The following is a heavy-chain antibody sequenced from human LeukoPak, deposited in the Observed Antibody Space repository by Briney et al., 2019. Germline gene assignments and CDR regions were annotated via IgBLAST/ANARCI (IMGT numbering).Heavy chain of an antibody. CDR2: IYSSGST. CDR1: GGSISSYY. J-gene: IGHJ5*02. D-gene: IGHD3-9*01. V-gene: IGHV4-4*07. Sequence: SETLSLTCAVSGGSISSYYWSWIRQPAGKGLEWIGRIYSSGSTDYNPSLKSRVTISVDTSKNQFSLKLSSVTAADTAVYYCARRRVLRYFDWFDPWGQGTLVTVSS. CDR3: ARRRVLRYFDWFDP.